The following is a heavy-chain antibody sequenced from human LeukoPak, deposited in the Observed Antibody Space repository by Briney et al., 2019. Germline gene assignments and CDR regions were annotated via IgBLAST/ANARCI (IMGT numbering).Heavy chain of an antibody. Sequence: ETLSLTCAVYGGSFSGYYWSWIRQAPGKGLEWVSVIYSGGSTYYADSVKGRFTISRDNSKNTLYLQMNSLRAEDTAVYYCARGIVGAPNWFDPWGQGTLVTVSS. CDR3: ARGIVGAPNWFDP. CDR2: IYSGGST. J-gene: IGHJ5*02. D-gene: IGHD1-26*01. CDR1: GGSFSGYY. V-gene: IGHV3-53*01.